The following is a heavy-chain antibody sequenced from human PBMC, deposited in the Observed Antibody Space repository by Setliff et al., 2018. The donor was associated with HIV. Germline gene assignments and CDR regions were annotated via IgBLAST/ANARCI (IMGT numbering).Heavy chain of an antibody. CDR2: IYPGDSGT. V-gene: IGHV5-51*01. CDR1: GYSFTSYW. Sequence: GESLKISCKGSGYSFTSYWIGWVRQMPGKGLEWMGIIYPGDSGTRYSPSFQGQVTISADKSISTAYLQWSSLKASDTAMYYCARLAPIQLWPRDCWFDPWGQGTLVTVSS. J-gene: IGHJ5*02. D-gene: IGHD5-18*01. CDR3: ARLAPIQLWPRDCWFDP.